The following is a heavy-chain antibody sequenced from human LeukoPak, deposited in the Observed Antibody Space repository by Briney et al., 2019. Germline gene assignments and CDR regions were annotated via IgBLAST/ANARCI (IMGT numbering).Heavy chain of an antibody. CDR2: INGDGSST. V-gene: IGHV3-74*01. J-gene: IGHJ4*02. CDR3: ARDGERGELSLYMDY. CDR1: GFTLSNNW. D-gene: IGHD3-16*02. Sequence: SGGSLRLSCAASGFTLSNNWMHWVRQAPGKGLVWVSRINGDGSSTSYADSVKGRFTISRDNAKNTLYLQMNSLRAEDTAEYYCARDGERGELSLYMDYWGQGTLVTVSS.